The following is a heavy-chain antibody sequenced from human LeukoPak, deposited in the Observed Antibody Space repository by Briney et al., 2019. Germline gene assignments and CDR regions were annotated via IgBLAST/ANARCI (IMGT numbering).Heavy chain of an antibody. D-gene: IGHD5-18*01. V-gene: IGHV1-69*02. CDR2: IIPILGIA. CDR3: ASLRSRGYSYGGNFDY. CDR1: GGTFSSYT. Sequence: SVKVSCKASGGTFSSYTISWVRQAPGRGLEWMGRIIPILGIANYAQKFQGRVTITADKSTSAAYMELSSLRSEDTAVYYCASLRSRGYSYGGNFDYWGQGTLVTVSS. J-gene: IGHJ4*02.